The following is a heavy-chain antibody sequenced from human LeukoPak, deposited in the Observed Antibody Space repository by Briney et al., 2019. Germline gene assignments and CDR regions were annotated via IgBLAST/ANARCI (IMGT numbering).Heavy chain of an antibody. J-gene: IGHJ4*02. Sequence: GGSLRLSLASGFTLSTYSMNWVRLAPGKGLEWLSYISSSGSGKYYADSVKGRCTVSRDNAKNSLFLQMDSLTAEDTAVYYCAKRGPGSPQSGKYYFDYWGQGTLVTVSS. CDR1: GFTLSTYS. CDR3: AKRGPGSPQSGKYYFDY. CDR2: ISSSGSGK. V-gene: IGHV3-48*01. D-gene: IGHD3-10*01.